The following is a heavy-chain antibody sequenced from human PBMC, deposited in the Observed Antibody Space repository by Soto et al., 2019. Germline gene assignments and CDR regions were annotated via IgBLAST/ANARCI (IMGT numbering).Heavy chain of an antibody. D-gene: IGHD3-10*01. CDR3: ARGVGAGTYYNQYSWFDP. J-gene: IGHJ5*02. Sequence: QVQLVQSGAEVKKPGASVKVSCKASGYTFTNYGISWVRQAPGQGLEWMGWINTYNGNTNHAQKLQGRVTMTTDPATSTAYMELTSLRSDDTAVYYCARGVGAGTYYNQYSWFDPWGQGTLVTVSS. V-gene: IGHV1-18*01. CDR2: INTYNGNT. CDR1: GYTFTNYG.